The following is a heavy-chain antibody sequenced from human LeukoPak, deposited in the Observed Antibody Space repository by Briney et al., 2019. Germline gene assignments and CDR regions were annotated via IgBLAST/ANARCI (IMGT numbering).Heavy chain of an antibody. CDR2: FDPEDGET. D-gene: IGHD3-10*01. J-gene: IGHJ4*02. CDR3: ATDQPRDYYGSGSYHY. V-gene: IGHV1-24*01. CDR1: GYTLTELS. Sequence: ASVKVSCKVSGYTLTELSMHWVRQAPGKGLEWMGGFDPEDGETIYAQKFQGRVTMTEDTSTDTAYMELSSLRSEDTAVYYCATDQPRDYYGSGSYHYWGQGTLVTVSS.